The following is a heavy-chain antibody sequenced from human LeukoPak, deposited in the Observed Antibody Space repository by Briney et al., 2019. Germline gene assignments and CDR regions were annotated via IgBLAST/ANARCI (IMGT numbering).Heavy chain of an antibody. CDR2: ISGSGGST. CDR3: AKDKVTIFGVVTYFDY. D-gene: IGHD3-3*01. Sequence: GGSLRLSCAASGFTFDDYAMHWVRQAPGKGLEWVSAISGSGGSTYYADSVKGRFTISRDNSKNTLYLQMNSLRAEDTAVYYCAKDKVTIFGVVTYFDYWGQGTLVTVSS. CDR1: GFTFDDYA. V-gene: IGHV3-23*01. J-gene: IGHJ4*02.